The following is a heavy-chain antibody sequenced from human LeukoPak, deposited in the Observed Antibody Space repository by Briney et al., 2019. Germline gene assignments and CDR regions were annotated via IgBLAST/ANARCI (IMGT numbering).Heavy chain of an antibody. D-gene: IGHD1-14*01. J-gene: IGHJ6*03. CDR2: VYHSGST. CDR3: ASGKGREGSYYYNMHV. V-gene: IGHV4-31*03. CDR1: GGSISSGDYY. Sequence: SQTLSLTCTVSGGSISSGDYYWSWIRQQPGRGLECIGFVYHSGSTKYNPSLKSRITISIDTSKNLFSLKVNSVTAADTAVYYCASGKGREGSYYYNMHVWGKGSTVTVSS.